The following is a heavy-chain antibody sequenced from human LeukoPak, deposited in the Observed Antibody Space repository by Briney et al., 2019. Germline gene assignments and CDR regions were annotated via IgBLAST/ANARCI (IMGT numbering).Heavy chain of an antibody. CDR3: AREPNVLLWLGELSPSGYYFDY. D-gene: IGHD3-10*01. J-gene: IGHJ4*02. CDR1: GFTFSSYG. Sequence: GRSLRLSCAASGFTFSSYGMHWVRQAPGKGLEWVAVIWYDGSNKFFSDSVKGRFTISRYNSKTTLYLQMTSLRAEDTAVYYCAREPNVLLWLGELSPSGYYFDYWGQGTLVTVSS. CDR2: IWYDGSNK. V-gene: IGHV3-33*08.